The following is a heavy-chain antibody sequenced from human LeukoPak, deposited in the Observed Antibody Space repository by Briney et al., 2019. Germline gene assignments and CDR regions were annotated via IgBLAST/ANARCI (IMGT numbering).Heavy chain of an antibody. Sequence: GASVKVSCKASGYTFTGYYMHWVRQAPGQGLEWMGWINPNSGGTNYAQKFQGRGTMTRDTSISTAYMELSRLRSDDTAVYYCAREAVGATGDVDYWGQGTLVTVSS. CDR3: AREAVGATGDVDY. CDR1: GYTFTGYY. CDR2: INPNSGGT. J-gene: IGHJ4*02. V-gene: IGHV1-2*02. D-gene: IGHD1-26*01.